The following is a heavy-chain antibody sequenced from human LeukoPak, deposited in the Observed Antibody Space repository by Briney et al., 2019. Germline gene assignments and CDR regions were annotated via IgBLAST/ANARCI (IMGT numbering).Heavy chain of an antibody. V-gene: IGHV1-46*01. CDR2: INPSGGST. D-gene: IGHD6-6*01. CDR1: GYTFTSYY. J-gene: IGHJ5*02. Sequence: ASVKVSCKASGYTFTSYYMHWVRQAPGQGLEWMGIINPSGGSTSYAQKFQGRVTMTRDMSTSTVYMELSSLRSEDTAVYYCARDKSSSSSGGNWFDPWGQGTLVTVSS. CDR3: ARDKSSSSSGGNWFDP.